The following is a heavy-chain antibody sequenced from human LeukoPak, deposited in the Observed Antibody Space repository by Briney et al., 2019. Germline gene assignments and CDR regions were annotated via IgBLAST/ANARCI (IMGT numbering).Heavy chain of an antibody. Sequence: SLKVSCKASGGTFSSYAISSVRQAPGQGLEWMGGIIPIFGTANYAQKFQARVTITTDEYTSTDYMELSSLRSEDTAGYYCARGGHSYGYSYFDYWGQGTLVTVSS. D-gene: IGHD5-18*01. V-gene: IGHV1-69*05. CDR2: IIPIFGTA. CDR1: GGTFSSYA. J-gene: IGHJ4*02. CDR3: ARGGHSYGYSYFDY.